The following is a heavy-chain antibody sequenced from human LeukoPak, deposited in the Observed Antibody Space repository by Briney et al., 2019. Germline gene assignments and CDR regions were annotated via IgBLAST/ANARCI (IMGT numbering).Heavy chain of an antibody. D-gene: IGHD2-15*01. CDR3: ARLSPDCSGGSCYWFDP. Sequence: ASETLSLTCAVYGGSFRGYYWSWIRQPPGKGLEWIGEINHSGSTNYNPSLKSRVTISVDTSKNQFSLKLSSVTAADTAVYYCARLSPDCSGGSCYWFDPWGQGTLVTVSS. V-gene: IGHV4-34*01. CDR1: GGSFRGYY. J-gene: IGHJ5*02. CDR2: INHSGST.